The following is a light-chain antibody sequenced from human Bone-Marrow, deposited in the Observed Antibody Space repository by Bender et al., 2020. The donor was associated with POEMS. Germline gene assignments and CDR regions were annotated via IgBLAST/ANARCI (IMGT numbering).Light chain of an antibody. V-gene: IGLV3-10*01. J-gene: IGLJ2*01. Sequence: SYELTQPPSVSVSPGQTARITCSGDALPKKYAYWYQQKSGQAPVLVIYEDNKRPAGIPQRFSGPSSGTMATLTISGAQMEDEADYYCYSTDTSGNVGVFGGGTKLTVL. CDR3: YSTDTSGNVGV. CDR2: EDN. CDR1: ALPKKY.